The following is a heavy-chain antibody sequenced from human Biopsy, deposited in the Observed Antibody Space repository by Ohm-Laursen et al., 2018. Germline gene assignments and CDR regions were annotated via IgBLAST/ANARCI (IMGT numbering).Heavy chain of an antibody. V-gene: IGHV3-7*01. CDR1: GFTFSSSW. J-gene: IGHJ6*02. Sequence: SLRLSCAASGFTFSSSWMTWARQAPGKWLEWVAMIKQDGSEDYYVDSVKGRFTISRDNAQKSLDLQLNSLRAEDTAVYYCVRGRSMDVWGQGTTVTVSS. CDR3: VRGRSMDV. CDR2: IKQDGSED.